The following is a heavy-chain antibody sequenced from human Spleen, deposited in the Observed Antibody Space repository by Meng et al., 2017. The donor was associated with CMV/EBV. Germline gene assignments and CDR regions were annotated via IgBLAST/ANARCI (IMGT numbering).Heavy chain of an antibody. Sequence: GESLKISCAVSGFTVSSKYMHWVRQAPEKGLEWVSVIYRGGNTYYGDSVKGRFTISRDNSKITLYLQMNSLRGEDTAVYYCTKDRLTGMELHYYGMDVWGQGTTVTVSS. CDR3: TKDRLTGMELHYYGMDV. V-gene: IGHV3-66*01. J-gene: IGHJ6*02. CDR1: GFTVSSKY. D-gene: IGHD1-7*01. CDR2: IYRGGNT.